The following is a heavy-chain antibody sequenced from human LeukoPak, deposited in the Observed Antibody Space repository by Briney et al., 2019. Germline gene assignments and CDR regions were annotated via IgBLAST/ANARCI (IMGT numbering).Heavy chain of an antibody. Sequence: SRRLSSAGSGLTCGSDGMQGVRQAPGKGLEWVAVISYDGSNKYYADSVKGRFTISRDNSKNTLYLQMNSLRAEDTAVYYCASIAVAGKGGDYWGQGTLVTVSS. J-gene: IGHJ4*02. D-gene: IGHD6-19*01. CDR1: GLTCGSDG. CDR3: ASIAVAGKGGDY. CDR2: ISYDGSNK. V-gene: IGHV3-30*03.